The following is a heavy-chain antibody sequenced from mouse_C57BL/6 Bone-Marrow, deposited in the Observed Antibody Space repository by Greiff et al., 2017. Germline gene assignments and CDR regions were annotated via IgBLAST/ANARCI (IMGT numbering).Heavy chain of an antibody. Sequence: EVHLVESGGGLVKPGGSLKLSCAASGFTFSDYGMHWVRQAPEKGLEWVAYISSGSSTSYYADTVKGRFTISRDNAKNTLFLQMTSLRSKETAMYYGARPVLRYPFAYWGQGTLVTVSA. J-gene: IGHJ3*01. D-gene: IGHD1-1*01. CDR3: ARPVLRYPFAY. CDR2: ISSGSSTS. CDR1: GFTFSDYG. V-gene: IGHV5-17*01.